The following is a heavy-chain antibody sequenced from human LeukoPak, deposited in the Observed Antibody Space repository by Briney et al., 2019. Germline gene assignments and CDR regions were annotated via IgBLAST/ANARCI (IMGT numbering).Heavy chain of an antibody. D-gene: IGHD3-3*01. Sequence: PGGSLRLSCAASGLTFNNAWMNWVRQAPGKGLEWVGRIYSKTDGGTADYAAPVKGRFTISRDDSKNTLWLQMNSLKTEDTAVYYCTTGFFGVVNDAFDIWGQGTMVIVSS. V-gene: IGHV3-15*01. J-gene: IGHJ3*02. CDR2: IYSKTDGGTA. CDR1: GLTFNNAW. CDR3: TTGFFGVVNDAFDI.